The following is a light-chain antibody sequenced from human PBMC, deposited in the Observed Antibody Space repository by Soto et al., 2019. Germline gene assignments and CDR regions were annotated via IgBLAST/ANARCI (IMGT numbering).Light chain of an antibody. J-gene: IGLJ1*01. CDR1: SGHSNYA. CDR2: LNSDGSH. CDR3: QTWVTGIYV. Sequence: QSVLTQSPSASASLGASVKLTCTLSSGHSNYAIAWHQQQPEKGPRYLMKLNSDGSHSKGDGIPDRFSGSSSGAERYLTISSLQSEDEADYYCQTWVTGIYVFGTGTKVTV. V-gene: IGLV4-69*01.